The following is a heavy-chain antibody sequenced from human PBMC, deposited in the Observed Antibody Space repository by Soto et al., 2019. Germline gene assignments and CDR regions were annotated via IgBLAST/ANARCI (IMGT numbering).Heavy chain of an antibody. CDR2: IYPGDSDT. V-gene: IGHV5-51*01. CDR3: ARLGGDDFSRNYYYYYMDV. D-gene: IGHD3-3*01. Sequence: GESLKISCKGSGYSFTSYWIGWVRQMPGKGLEWMGIIYPGDSDTRYSPSFQGPVTISAAKSISTAYLQWSSLKASDTAMYYCARLGGDDFSRNYYYYYMDVWGKGTTVTVSS. J-gene: IGHJ6*03. CDR1: GYSFTSYW.